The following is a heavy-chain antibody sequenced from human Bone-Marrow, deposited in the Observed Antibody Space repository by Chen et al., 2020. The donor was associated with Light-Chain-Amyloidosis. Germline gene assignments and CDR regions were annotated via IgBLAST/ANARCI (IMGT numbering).Heavy chain of an antibody. CDR1: GYPFPNYW. D-gene: IGHD5-12*01. V-gene: IGHV5-51*01. Sequence: EVQLEQSGPEVTKPGESLQIPCKGSGYPFPNYWIGWVRQMPGKGLEWMGVIYPDDSDARYSPSFEGQVTISADKSITTAYLQWRSLKASDTAMYYCARRRDGYNFDYWGQGTLVTVSS. CDR2: IYPDDSDA. CDR3: ARRRDGYNFDY. J-gene: IGHJ4*02.